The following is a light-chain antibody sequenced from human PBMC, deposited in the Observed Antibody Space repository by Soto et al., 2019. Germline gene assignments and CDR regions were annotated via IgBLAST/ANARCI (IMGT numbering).Light chain of an antibody. V-gene: IGKV1-5*03. J-gene: IGKJ1*01. CDR3: QHYNSYSEA. CDR2: KAS. Sequence: IQMPQSPFTLSGSVGPRVPITCRASQTISSWLAWYQQKPGKAPKLLIYKASTLKSGVPSRFSGSGSGTEFTLTISSLQPDDFATYYCQHYNSYSEAFGQGTKVDI. CDR1: QTISSW.